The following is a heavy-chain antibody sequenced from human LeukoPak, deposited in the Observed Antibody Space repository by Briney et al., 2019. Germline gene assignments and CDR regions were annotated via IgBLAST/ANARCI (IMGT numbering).Heavy chain of an antibody. CDR1: GGSFTNSA. CDR2: IMPIFETA. Sequence: ASVNVSFTTSGGSFTNSAISWVRQAPGQGLEWLGGIMPIFETAGYAQKSQGRVTITKDESTRTVYLELTSLTSDDTAVYYCARDVHGDYGSGWFDPWGQGTLVSVSS. D-gene: IGHD4-17*01. J-gene: IGHJ5*02. CDR3: ARDVHGDYGSGWFDP. V-gene: IGHV1-69*05.